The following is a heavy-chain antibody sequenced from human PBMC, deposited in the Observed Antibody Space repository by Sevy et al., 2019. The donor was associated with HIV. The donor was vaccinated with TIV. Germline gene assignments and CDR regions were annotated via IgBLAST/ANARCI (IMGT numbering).Heavy chain of an antibody. CDR1: GSTLTQLS. CDR2: FDPEDGET. J-gene: IGHJ4*02. V-gene: IGHV1-24*01. CDR3: ATTKDYYESSGSPFDY. Sequence: ASVKDSCKVSGSTLTQLSIHWVRQAPGKGLEWMGSFDPEDGETVYAQRFQGRVTMTEDTSTDTAYMRLSSLRSEDTAVYYCATTKDYYESSGSPFDYWGQGTLVTVSS. D-gene: IGHD3-22*01.